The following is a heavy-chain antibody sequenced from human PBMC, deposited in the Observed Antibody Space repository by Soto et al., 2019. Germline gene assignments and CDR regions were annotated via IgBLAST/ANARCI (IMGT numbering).Heavy chain of an antibody. CDR1: GFTFSSYG. J-gene: IGHJ6*02. V-gene: IGHV3-30*18. Sequence: PGGSLRLSCAASGFTFSSYGMHWVRQAPGKGLEWVAVISYDGSNKYYADSVKGRFTISRDNSKNTLYLQMNSLRAEDTAVYYCAKDMGQWPSLYYYYGMDVWGQGTTVTVSS. D-gene: IGHD6-19*01. CDR3: AKDMGQWPSLYYYYGMDV. CDR2: ISYDGSNK.